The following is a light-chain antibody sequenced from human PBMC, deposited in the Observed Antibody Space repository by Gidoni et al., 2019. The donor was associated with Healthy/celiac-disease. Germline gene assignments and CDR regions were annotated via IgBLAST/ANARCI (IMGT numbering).Light chain of an antibody. CDR3: QQRSNWLLT. CDR1: QSVSSY. V-gene: IGKV3-11*01. J-gene: IGKJ4*01. CDR2: DAS. Sequence: TVLTQSPATLSLSPGERATLPCRASQSVSSYLAWYQQKPGKAPRLLIYDASNRATGIPARFSGSGSGTDFTLTISSLEPEDFAVYYCQQRSNWLLTFGGGTKVEIK.